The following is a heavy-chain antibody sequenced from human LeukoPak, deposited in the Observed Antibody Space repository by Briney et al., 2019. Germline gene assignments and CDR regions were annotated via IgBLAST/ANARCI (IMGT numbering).Heavy chain of an antibody. V-gene: IGHV3-11*01. CDR3: ARGRFYFDC. D-gene: IGHD4-17*01. Sequence: GGSLRLSCAASGFTFSDYYMSWIRQAPGKGLEWVSYISSSGGSTHYADSVQGRFTISRDNAKNSLYLQMNSLRVEDIAVYYCARGRFYFDCWAQGALVTASS. J-gene: IGHJ4*02. CDR2: ISSSGGST. CDR1: GFTFSDYY.